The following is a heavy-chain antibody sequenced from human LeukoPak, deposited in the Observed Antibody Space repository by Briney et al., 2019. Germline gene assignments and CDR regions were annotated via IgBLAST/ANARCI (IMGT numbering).Heavy chain of an antibody. CDR2: INAGNGNT. CDR3: ARAGGSYPAPDY. CDR1: GYTFTSYD. Sequence: ASVKVSCKASGYTFTSYDINWVRQATGQRLEWMGWINAGNGNTKYSQKFQGRVTITRDTSASTAYMELSSLRSEDTAVYYCARAGGSYPAPDYWGQGTLVTVSS. V-gene: IGHV1-3*01. D-gene: IGHD1-26*01. J-gene: IGHJ4*02.